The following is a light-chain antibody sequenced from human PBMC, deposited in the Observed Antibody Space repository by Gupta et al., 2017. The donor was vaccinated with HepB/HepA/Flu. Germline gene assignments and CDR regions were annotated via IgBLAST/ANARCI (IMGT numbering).Light chain of an antibody. Sequence: DIQMTQSPSTLSASVGDRVTITCRTSQTISTWLAWYQQKPGKAPKLLIYMASSLESGVPSRFSGSGSGTEFTLTISSRQPDDVATYYCQQYSSYITFGGGTKVEIE. CDR3: QQYSSYIT. V-gene: IGKV1-5*03. CDR1: QTISTW. J-gene: IGKJ4*01. CDR2: MAS.